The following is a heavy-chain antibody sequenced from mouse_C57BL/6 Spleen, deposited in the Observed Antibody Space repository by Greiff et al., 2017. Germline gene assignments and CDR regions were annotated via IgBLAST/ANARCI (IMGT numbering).Heavy chain of an antibody. CDR2: INPYNGGT. D-gene: IGHD2-2*01. V-gene: IGHV1-19*01. CDR3: ARWRGYDVRGAMDY. Sequence: EVQLQESGPVLVKPGASVKMSCKASGYTFTDYYMNWVKQSHGKSLEWIGVINPYNGGTSYNQKFKGKATLTVDKSSSTAYMELNSLTSEDSAVYYCARWRGYDVRGAMDYWGQGTSVTVSS. J-gene: IGHJ4*01. CDR1: GYTFTDYY.